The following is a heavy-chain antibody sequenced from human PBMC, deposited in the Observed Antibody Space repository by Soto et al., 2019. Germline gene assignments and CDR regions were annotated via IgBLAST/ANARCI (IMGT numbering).Heavy chain of an antibody. CDR3: ARIPYDILTGYYYIHFDY. V-gene: IGHV2-26*01. CDR2: IFSNDEK. CDR1: GFSLSNARMG. J-gene: IGHJ4*02. D-gene: IGHD3-9*01. Sequence: GPTLVNPTETLTLTCTVSGFSLSNARMGVSWIRQPPGKALEWLAHIFSNDEKSYSTSLKSRLTISKDTSKSQVVLTMTNMDPVDTATYYCARIPYDILTGYYYIHFDYWGQGTLVTVSS.